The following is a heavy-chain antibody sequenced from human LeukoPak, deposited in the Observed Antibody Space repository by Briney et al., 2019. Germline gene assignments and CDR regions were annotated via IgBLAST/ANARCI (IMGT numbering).Heavy chain of an antibody. Sequence: QPGGSLRLSCAASGFTFSSYEMNWVRQAPGKGLEWVSYISSSGSTIYYADSVKGRFTISRDNAKNSLYLQMNSLRAEDTAVYYCARNKYQLLSSHFDYWGQGTLVTVSS. CDR1: GFTFSSYE. D-gene: IGHD2-2*01. CDR3: ARNKYQLLSSHFDY. CDR2: ISSSGSTI. V-gene: IGHV3-48*03. J-gene: IGHJ4*02.